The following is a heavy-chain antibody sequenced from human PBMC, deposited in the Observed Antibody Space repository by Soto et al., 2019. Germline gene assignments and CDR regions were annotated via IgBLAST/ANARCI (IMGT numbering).Heavy chain of an antibody. D-gene: IGHD2-8*01. CDR2: INAGNGNT. V-gene: IGHV1-3*01. CDR3: ARDGYCTITNCTQFDP. Sequence: GASVKVSFKASGCTFTSYVIHWVRQAPGQRLEWMGWINAGNGNTKYSQKFQDRLTITRDTSASTAYLELSSLGSEDTAVYYCARDGYCTITNCTQFDPWGQGTLVTVSS. CDR1: GCTFTSYV. J-gene: IGHJ5*02.